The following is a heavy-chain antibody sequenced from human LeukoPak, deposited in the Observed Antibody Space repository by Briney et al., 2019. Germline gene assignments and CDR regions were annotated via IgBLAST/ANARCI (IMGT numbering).Heavy chain of an antibody. CDR1: GGSINNYY. D-gene: IGHD3-9*01. CDR3: ARGLGTIFMSTWIDP. CDR2: IYYSGST. Sequence: SETLSLTCTVSGGSINNYYWTWIRQSPGKGLEWIGYIYYSGSTNYNPSLKSRVAISIDTSKTQFSLKLNSVTAADTAVYYCARGLGTIFMSTWIDPWGQGTLVTVSS. V-gene: IGHV4-59*01. J-gene: IGHJ5*02.